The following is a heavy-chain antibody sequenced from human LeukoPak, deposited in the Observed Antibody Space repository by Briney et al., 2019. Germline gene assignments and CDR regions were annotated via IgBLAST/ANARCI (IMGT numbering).Heavy chain of an antibody. D-gene: IGHD2-21*02. J-gene: IGHJ4*02. CDR1: GGSISSYY. CDR3: ARDVLAYCGGDCYSGYFDY. V-gene: IGHV4-59*01. Sequence: PSETLSLTCTDSGGSISSYYWSWIRQPPGKGLEWIGYIYYSGTTKYNPSLKSRVTISVDTSKNQISLKVSSVTAADTAVYYCARDVLAYCGGDCYSGYFDYWGQGTLVTVSS. CDR2: IYYSGTT.